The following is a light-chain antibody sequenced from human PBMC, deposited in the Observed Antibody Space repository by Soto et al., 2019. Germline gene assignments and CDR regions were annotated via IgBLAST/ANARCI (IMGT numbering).Light chain of an antibody. CDR1: QSILYSPNSKSY. CDR2: LAS. V-gene: IGKV4-1*01. J-gene: IGKJ1*01. Sequence: DIVMTQSPDSLAVSLGERVTINCKSSQSILYSPNSKSYLAWYQQRPGQSPKLLIYLASTRGSGVPDRFSGGGSGTHFTLTISALQAEDVAVYYCQQYYSPPWTFGQGTKVEIK. CDR3: QQYYSPPWT.